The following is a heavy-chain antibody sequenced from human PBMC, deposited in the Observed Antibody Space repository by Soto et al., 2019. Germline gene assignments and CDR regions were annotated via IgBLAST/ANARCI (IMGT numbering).Heavy chain of an antibody. Sequence: SVKVSCKASGGTFSSYAISWVRQAPGQGLEWMGGIIPIFGTANYAQKFQGRVTITADESTSTAYMELSSLRSEDTAVYYCATLPSGYYYDSSGYDPFDYWGQGTLVTVSS. V-gene: IGHV1-69*13. J-gene: IGHJ4*02. D-gene: IGHD3-22*01. CDR2: IIPIFGTA. CDR1: GGTFSSYA. CDR3: ATLPSGYYYDSSGYDPFDY.